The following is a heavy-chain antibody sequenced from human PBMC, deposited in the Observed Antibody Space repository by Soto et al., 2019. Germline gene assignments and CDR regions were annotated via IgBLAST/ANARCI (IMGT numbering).Heavy chain of an antibody. CDR2: ISGSDGST. V-gene: IGHV3-23*01. Sequence: EVQLLESGGGLVQPGGSLRLSCAASGFTFSTYAMSWVRQAPGKGLEWGSGISGSDGSTYYADSVKGRFTISRDNSKNTLYLQMNSLRAEDTAVYYCAKHLHYFDYWGQGTLVAVSS. CDR3: AKHLHYFDY. J-gene: IGHJ4*02. CDR1: GFTFSTYA.